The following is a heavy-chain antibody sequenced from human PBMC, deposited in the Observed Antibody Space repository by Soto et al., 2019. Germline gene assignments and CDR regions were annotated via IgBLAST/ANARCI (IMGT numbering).Heavy chain of an antibody. CDR1: GFSLSNARMG. Sequence: QVTLKESGPVLVKPTETLTLTCTVSGFSLSNARMGVSWIRQPPGKALEWLAHIFSNDEKSYSTSLKSRLTISKDTSKSQVVLTMTNMDPVDTATYYCARMKDSSGWLGDYYYDCMDVWGQGTTVTVSS. CDR2: IFSNDEK. J-gene: IGHJ6*02. D-gene: IGHD6-19*01. V-gene: IGHV2-26*01. CDR3: ARMKDSSGWLGDYYYDCMDV.